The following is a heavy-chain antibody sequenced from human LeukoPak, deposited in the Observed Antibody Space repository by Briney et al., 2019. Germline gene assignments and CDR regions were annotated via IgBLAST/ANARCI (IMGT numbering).Heavy chain of an antibody. CDR2: IKQDGGEK. Sequence: GGSLRLSCAASGFTFSSYWMSWARQAPGKGLEWVANIKQDGGEKYYVDSVKGRFTISRDNAKNSLYLQMNSLRPEDTAVYYCAGRGDGNLYYFDHWGQGTLVTASS. CDR3: AGRGDGNLYYFDH. J-gene: IGHJ4*02. D-gene: IGHD5-24*01. V-gene: IGHV3-7*04. CDR1: GFTFSSYW.